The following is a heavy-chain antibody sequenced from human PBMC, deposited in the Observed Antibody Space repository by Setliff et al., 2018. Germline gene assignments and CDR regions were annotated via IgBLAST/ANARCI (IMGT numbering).Heavy chain of an antibody. D-gene: IGHD2-2*01. J-gene: IGHJ4*02. CDR2: VYDSGTT. CDR1: GGSISSISYY. V-gene: IGHV4-39*01. Sequence: SETLSLTCTVPGGSISSISYYWGWIRQPPGKGLEWIGTVYDSGTTYYNPSLKSRVTIFVDTSKNQFSLSLNSVTAADTGVYYCASCRYQVPYDYWGQGILVTVSS. CDR3: ASCRYQVPYDY.